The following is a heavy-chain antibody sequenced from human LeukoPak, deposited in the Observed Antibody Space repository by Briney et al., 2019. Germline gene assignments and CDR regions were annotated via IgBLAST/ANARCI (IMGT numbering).Heavy chain of an antibody. Sequence: ASVMVSCRDSGDTFTSYDLNWVRQATGQGLEWMGWMNPNSGNTGYAQKFQGRVTMTRNTSISTAYMELSSLRSEDTAVYYCARVNIDFWSGYPLFDYWGQGTLVTVSS. D-gene: IGHD3-3*01. J-gene: IGHJ4*02. CDR3: ARVNIDFWSGYPLFDY. CDR1: GDTFTSYD. V-gene: IGHV1-8*01. CDR2: MNPNSGNT.